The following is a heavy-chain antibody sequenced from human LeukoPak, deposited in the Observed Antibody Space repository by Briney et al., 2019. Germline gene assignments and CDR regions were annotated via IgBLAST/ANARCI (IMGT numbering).Heavy chain of an antibody. CDR3: ARGPADYCSSTSCYGGGMDV. CDR2: ISYDGSNK. V-gene: IGHV3-30-3*01. D-gene: IGHD2-2*01. J-gene: IGHJ6*02. Sequence: GGSLRLSCAAPGFTFSSYAMHWVRQAPGKGLEWVAVISYDGSNKYYADSVKGRFTISRDNSKNTLYLQMNSLRAEDTAVYYCARGPADYCSSTSCYGGGMDVWGQETTVTVSS. CDR1: GFTFSSYA.